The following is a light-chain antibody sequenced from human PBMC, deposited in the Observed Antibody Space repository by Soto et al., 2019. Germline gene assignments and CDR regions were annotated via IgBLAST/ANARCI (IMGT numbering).Light chain of an antibody. Sequence: EIVMTQTPLSLPVTLGQPASISCRSSQSPIYSDGNTYLSWLQQRPGQPPRLLIHKISNRLSGVXDXXSASGAGTDFTLKISRVEAEDVAIYYCMQAAQCPLSFGQGTKLEIK. J-gene: IGKJ2*03. CDR2: KIS. CDR3: MQAAQCPLS. V-gene: IGKV2-24*01. CDR1: QSPIYSDGNTY.